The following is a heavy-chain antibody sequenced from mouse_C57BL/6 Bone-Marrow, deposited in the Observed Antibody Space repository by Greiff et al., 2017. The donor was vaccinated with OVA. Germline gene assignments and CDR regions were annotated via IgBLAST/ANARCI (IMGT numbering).Heavy chain of an antibody. CDR3: ARRGGYYGSSYGYFDV. CDR1: GYTFTSYW. J-gene: IGHJ1*03. CDR2: INPSNGGT. V-gene: IGHV1-53*01. D-gene: IGHD1-1*01. Sequence: VQLLQPGTELVKPGASVKLSCKASGYTFTSYWMHWVKQRPGQGLEWIGNINPSNGGTNYNEKFKSKATLTVDKSSSTAYMQLSSLTSEDSAVYYCARRGGYYGSSYGYFDVWGTGTTVTVSS.